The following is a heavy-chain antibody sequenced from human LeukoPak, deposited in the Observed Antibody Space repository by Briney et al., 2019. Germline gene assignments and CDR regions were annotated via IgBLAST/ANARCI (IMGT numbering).Heavy chain of an antibody. J-gene: IGHJ5*02. V-gene: IGHV4-31*03. D-gene: IGHD4-11*01. Sequence: SQTLSPTCTVSGGSISSGGYYWTRIRQHPGKGLEWIGFIYHTGTTHYNPSLKSRITISVDTSDNQFSLRLSSVTAADTAVYYCARGDYSNYMFDPWGQGTLVTVSS. CDR3: ARGDYSNYMFDP. CDR2: IYHTGTT. CDR1: GGSISSGGYY.